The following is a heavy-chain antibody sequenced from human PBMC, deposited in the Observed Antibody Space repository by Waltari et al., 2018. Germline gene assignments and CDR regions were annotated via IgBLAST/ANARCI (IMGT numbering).Heavy chain of an antibody. D-gene: IGHD6-6*01. CDR3: ARVRSSSYYYYGMDV. CDR1: GGTFSSYA. J-gene: IGHJ6*02. CDR2: IIPIFGTA. V-gene: IGHV1-69*05. Sequence: QVQLVQSGAEVKKPGSSVKVSCKASGGTFSSYAISWMGGIIPIFGTANYAQKFQGRVTMTTDESTSTAYMELSSLRSEDTAVYYCARVRSSSYYYYGMDVWGQGTTVTVSS.